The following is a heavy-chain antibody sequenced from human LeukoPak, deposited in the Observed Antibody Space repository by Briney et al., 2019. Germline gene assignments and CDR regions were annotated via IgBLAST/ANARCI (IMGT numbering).Heavy chain of an antibody. CDR1: GFTFSSYA. Sequence: GGSLRLSCAASGFTFSSYAMHWVRQAPGKGLEWVAVISYDGSNKYYADSVKGRFTISRDNSKNTLYLQMNSLRAEDTAVYYCAKGFQGLFDYWGQGTLVTVSS. J-gene: IGHJ4*02. CDR3: AKGFQGLFDY. D-gene: IGHD3-10*01. V-gene: IGHV3-30-3*01. CDR2: ISYDGSNK.